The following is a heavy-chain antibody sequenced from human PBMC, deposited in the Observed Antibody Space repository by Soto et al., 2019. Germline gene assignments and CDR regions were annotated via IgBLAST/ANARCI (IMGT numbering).Heavy chain of an antibody. J-gene: IGHJ5*02. CDR3: ARRLERYDRGPFDP. D-gene: IGHD1-1*01. CDR2: ISSSISTI. CDR1: GLTFSSYS. V-gene: IGHV3-48*04. Sequence: EVQLVESGGGLVQPGGALRLSCAASGLTFSSYSMNGVRQAPGKGLERVSYISSSISTIYYVYSVKGRFTISRANAKNALYLQLNSLRAEDTAVYYGARRLERYDRGPFDPWGQGTLVTVS.